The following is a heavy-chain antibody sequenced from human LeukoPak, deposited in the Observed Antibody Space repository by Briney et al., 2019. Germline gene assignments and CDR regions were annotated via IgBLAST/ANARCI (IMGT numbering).Heavy chain of an antibody. Sequence: ASVKVSCKASGYTFTSYYMHWVRQAPGQGLEWMGIISPSGGSTSYAQKFQGRVTMTRDTSTSTVYMELSSLRSEDTAVYYCAREPSQRGAFDIWGQGAMVTVSS. CDR3: AREPSQRGAFDI. CDR2: ISPSGGST. CDR1: GYTFTSYY. J-gene: IGHJ3*02. V-gene: IGHV1-46*01.